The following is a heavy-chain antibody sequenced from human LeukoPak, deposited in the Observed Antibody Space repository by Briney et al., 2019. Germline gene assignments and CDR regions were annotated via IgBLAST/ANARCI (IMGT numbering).Heavy chain of an antibody. CDR1: GFTFSSYS. J-gene: IGHJ6*02. CDR2: ISSSSSTI. V-gene: IGHV3-48*01. Sequence: GGSLRLSCAASGFTFSSYSMNWVRQAPGKGLEWVSYISSSSSTIYYADSVKGRFTISRDNSKNTLYLQMNSLRAEDTAVYYCARVFPANYYGMDVWGQGTTVTVSS. CDR3: ARVFPANYYGMDV.